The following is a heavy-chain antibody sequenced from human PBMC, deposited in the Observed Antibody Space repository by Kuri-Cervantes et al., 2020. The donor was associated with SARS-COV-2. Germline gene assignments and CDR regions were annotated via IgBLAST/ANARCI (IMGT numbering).Heavy chain of an antibody. D-gene: IGHD4-11*01. Sequence: ASVKVSCKASGYIFTGYYMHWVRQATGQGLEWMGWMNPNSGNTGYAQKFQGRVTITRNTSISTAYMELSSLRSEDTAVYYCARAFSNYVDWFDPWGQGTLVTVSS. J-gene: IGHJ5*02. CDR1: GYIFTGYY. V-gene: IGHV1-8*03. CDR2: MNPNSGNT. CDR3: ARAFSNYVDWFDP.